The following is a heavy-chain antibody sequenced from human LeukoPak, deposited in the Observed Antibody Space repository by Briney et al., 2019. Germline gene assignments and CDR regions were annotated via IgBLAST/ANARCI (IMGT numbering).Heavy chain of an antibody. CDR3: ARGDGMIFGVVNGFDY. V-gene: IGHV3-7*01. CDR2: IKEDGSDS. D-gene: IGHD3-3*01. CDR1: GFYISDYW. Sequence: GGSLRLSCAGSGFYISDYWMTWVRQAPGKGLEWVSNIKEDGSDSQYVGSVRGRFTISRDNAENSLYLQMNSLRAEDTAVYYCARGDGMIFGVVNGFDYWGQGTLVTVSS. J-gene: IGHJ4*02.